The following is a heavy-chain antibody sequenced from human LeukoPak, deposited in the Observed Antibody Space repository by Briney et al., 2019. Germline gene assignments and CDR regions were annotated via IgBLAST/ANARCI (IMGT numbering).Heavy chain of an antibody. CDR2: VSNSGGVT. D-gene: IGHD3-10*01. CDR3: ARECVSHYSGSGSFYGGIDS. CDR1: GFTFFNYA. V-gene: IGHV3-23*01. Sequence: GGSLRLSCAASGFTFFNYALIWVRQAPGKGLEWVSGVSNSGGVTYYADSVKGRFTISRDNSEHTVHLQMNSLRVEDTAIYYCARECVSHYSGSGSFYGGIDSWGQGTLVTVSS. J-gene: IGHJ4*02.